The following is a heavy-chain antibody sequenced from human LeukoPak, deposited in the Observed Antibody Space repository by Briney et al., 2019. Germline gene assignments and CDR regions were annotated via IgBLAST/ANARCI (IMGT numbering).Heavy chain of an antibody. CDR2: ISAYSGNT. CDR1: GYTFTHYG. Sequence: ASVKVSCKASGYTFTHYGISWMRQAPGQGLEWMGWISAYSGNTNYAQKLQGRVIMTTDTSTSTAYMELRSLRSDDTAVYYCARSLAAGESYYFDYWGQGTLVTVSS. V-gene: IGHV1-18*01. J-gene: IGHJ4*02. CDR3: ARSLAAGESYYFDY. D-gene: IGHD6-13*01.